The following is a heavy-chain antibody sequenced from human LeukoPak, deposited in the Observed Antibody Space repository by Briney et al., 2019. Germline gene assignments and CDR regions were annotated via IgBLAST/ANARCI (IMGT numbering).Heavy chain of an antibody. D-gene: IGHD3-10*01. CDR1: GGSISSLY. V-gene: IGHV4-59*11. CDR3: AREQHYGSGGYYYYYMDV. Sequence: SETLSLTCTVSGGSISSLYWSWIRQPPGKGLEWIGYIYYSGNTNYNPSLKSRVTISVDTSKNQFSLKLGSVTAADTAVYYCAREQHYGSGGYYYYYMDVWGKGTSVTVSS. CDR2: IYYSGNT. J-gene: IGHJ6*03.